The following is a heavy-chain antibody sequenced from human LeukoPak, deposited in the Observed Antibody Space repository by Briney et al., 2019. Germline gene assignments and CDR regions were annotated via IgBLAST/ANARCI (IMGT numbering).Heavy chain of an antibody. Sequence: PGGSLRLSCAASGFPVSNNYMSWVRQAPGKGLEWISVIYSGGTTYYADSVKGRFTISRDNSKDTLYLQMNSLRAEDTAVYYCARVPPTGYYASSGYYYPFYFDYWGQGTLVTVSS. J-gene: IGHJ4*02. V-gene: IGHV3-53*01. D-gene: IGHD3-22*01. CDR2: IYSGGTT. CDR3: ARVPPTGYYASSGYYYPFYFDY. CDR1: GFPVSNNY.